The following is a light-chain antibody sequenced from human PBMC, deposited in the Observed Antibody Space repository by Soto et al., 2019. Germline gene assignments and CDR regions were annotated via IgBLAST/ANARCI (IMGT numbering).Light chain of an antibody. CDR2: KAS. J-gene: IGKJ4*01. CDR3: QQHNSYPLT. CDR1: QTISSW. V-gene: IGKV1-5*03. Sequence: DIQMTQSPSTLSASVGDRVTITCRASQTISSWLAWYQQKPGKAPKLLIYKASSLESGVPSRFSASESGTEFTLTISSLQPDDFATYYCQQHNSYPLTFGGGTKVEIK.